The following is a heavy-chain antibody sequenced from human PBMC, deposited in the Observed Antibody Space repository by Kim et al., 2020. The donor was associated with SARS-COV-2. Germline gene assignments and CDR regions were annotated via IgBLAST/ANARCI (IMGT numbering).Heavy chain of an antibody. Sequence: PPLKSRITISGDTSKNQFSLRLYTVTAADTAVYYCARAQYYHDSSGYQDYWGQGTLVTVSS. D-gene: IGHD3-22*01. CDR3: ARAQYYHDSSGYQDY. J-gene: IGHJ4*02. V-gene: IGHV4-30-2*05.